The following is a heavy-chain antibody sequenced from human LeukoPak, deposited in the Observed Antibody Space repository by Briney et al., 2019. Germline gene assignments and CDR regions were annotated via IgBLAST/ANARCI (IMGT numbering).Heavy chain of an antibody. CDR2: IYSGGTT. CDR3: AKDRGFSYLDV. D-gene: IGHD3-10*01. Sequence: PGGSLRLSCAASGFTVGTYYMNWVRQAPGKGLEWVSIIYSGGTTYYADSVKGRFTISRDNSKNTMTLQMNSLRAEDTAVYFCAKDRGFSYLDVWGKGTTVTVSS. CDR1: GFTVGTYY. J-gene: IGHJ6*03. V-gene: IGHV3-53*01.